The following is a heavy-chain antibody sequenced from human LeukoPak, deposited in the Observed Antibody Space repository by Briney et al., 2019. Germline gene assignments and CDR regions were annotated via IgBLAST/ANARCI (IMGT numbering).Heavy chain of an antibody. CDR1: GFTFSSYG. J-gene: IGHJ4*02. Sequence: GGSLRLSCAASGFTFSSYGMSWVHQAPGKGLEWVSAISGSGGSTYYADSVKGRFTISRDNSKNTLYLQMNSLRAEDTAVYYCAKHDSSLMYYFDYWGQGTLVTVSS. CDR2: ISGSGGST. CDR3: AKHDSSLMYYFDY. D-gene: IGHD3-22*01. V-gene: IGHV3-23*01.